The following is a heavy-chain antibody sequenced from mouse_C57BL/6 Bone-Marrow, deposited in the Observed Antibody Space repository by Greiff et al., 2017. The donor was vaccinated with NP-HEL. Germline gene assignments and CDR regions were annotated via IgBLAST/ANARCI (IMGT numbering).Heavy chain of an antibody. Sequence: QVQLKQPGAELVKPGASVKLSCKASGYTFTSYWMHWVKQRPGQGLEWIGMIHPNSGSTNYNEKFKSKATLTVDKSSSTAYMQLSSLTSEDSAVYYCARQAYYSNPYYAMDYWGQGTSVTVSS. D-gene: IGHD2-5*01. V-gene: IGHV1-64*01. CDR3: ARQAYYSNPYYAMDY. CDR2: IHPNSGST. CDR1: GYTFTSYW. J-gene: IGHJ4*01.